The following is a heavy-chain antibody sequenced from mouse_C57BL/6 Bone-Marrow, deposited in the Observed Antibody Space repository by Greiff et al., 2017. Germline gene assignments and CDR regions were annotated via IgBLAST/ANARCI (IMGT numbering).Heavy chain of an antibody. CDR2: IDPSDSYT. J-gene: IGHJ2*01. Sequence: VQLQQPGAELVRPGTSVKLSCKASGYTFTSYWMHWVKQRPGQGLEWIGVIDPSDSYTNYNQKFKGKATLTVDTSSSTAYMQLSSLTSEDSAVYYCAMGAHYYGSSYGYGGRGTALTVSS. D-gene: IGHD1-1*01. CDR3: AMGAHYYGSSYGY. CDR1: GYTFTSYW. V-gene: IGHV1-59*01.